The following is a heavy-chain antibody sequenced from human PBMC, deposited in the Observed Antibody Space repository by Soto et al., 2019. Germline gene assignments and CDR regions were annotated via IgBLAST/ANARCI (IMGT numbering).Heavy chain of an antibody. Sequence: SETLSLTCTVSGGSISSGGYYWSWIRHHPGKGLEWIGYIYYSGSTYYNPSLKSRVTISVDTSKNQFSLKLSSVTASDTAMYYCARQIYDSDTGPNFQYSFDSWGQGTPVTVSS. D-gene: IGHD3-22*01. CDR3: ARQIYDSDTGPNFQYSFDS. CDR2: IYYSGST. V-gene: IGHV4-31*03. CDR1: GGSISSGGYY. J-gene: IGHJ4*02.